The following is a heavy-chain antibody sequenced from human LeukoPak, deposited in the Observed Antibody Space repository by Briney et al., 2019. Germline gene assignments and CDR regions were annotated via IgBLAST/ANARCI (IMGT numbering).Heavy chain of an antibody. Sequence: PSETLSLTCTVSGGSISSGGYYWSWIRQHPGKGLEWIGYIYYSGSTYHNPSLKSRVTISVDTSKNQFSLKLSSVTAADTAVYYCARGVDRGRIAAAGNNWFDPWGQGTLVTVSS. CDR1: GGSISSGGYY. V-gene: IGHV4-31*03. CDR2: IYYSGST. J-gene: IGHJ5*02. CDR3: ARGVDRGRIAAAGNNWFDP. D-gene: IGHD6-13*01.